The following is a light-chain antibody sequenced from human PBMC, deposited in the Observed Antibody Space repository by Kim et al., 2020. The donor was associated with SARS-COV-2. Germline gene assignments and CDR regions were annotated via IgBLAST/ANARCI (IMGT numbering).Light chain of an antibody. J-gene: IGLJ3*02. V-gene: IGLV3-21*04. Sequence: APGKTGQITCGGKNMGNKSVRLYQQTPGQAPVLVTYYVSDRPLGMPERFSGSNSGNTATLTISRVAAGDEADYYCQVWDSSSDHRVFGGGTQLTVL. CDR3: QVWDSSSDHRV. CDR2: YVS. CDR1: NMGNKS.